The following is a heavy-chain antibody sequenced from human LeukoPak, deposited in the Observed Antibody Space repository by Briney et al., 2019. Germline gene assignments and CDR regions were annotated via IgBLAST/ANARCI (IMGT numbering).Heavy chain of an antibody. J-gene: IGHJ4*02. Sequence: SETLSLTCAVYGGSSSGYYWSWIRQPPGKGLEWIGEINHSGSTNYNPSLKSRVTISVDTSKNQFSLKLSSVTAADTAVYYCARDERGYSYGSESAEPEAGFDYWGQGTLVTVSS. D-gene: IGHD5-18*01. CDR2: INHSGST. CDR1: GGSSSGYY. V-gene: IGHV4-34*01. CDR3: ARDERGYSYGSESAEPEAGFDY.